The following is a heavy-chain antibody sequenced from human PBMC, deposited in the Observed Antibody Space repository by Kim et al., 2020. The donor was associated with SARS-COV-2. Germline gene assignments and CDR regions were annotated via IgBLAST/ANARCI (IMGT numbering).Heavy chain of an antibody. CDR2: IKQDAYET. CDR3: ARGVAVAPHYYYHYGMDV. J-gene: IGHJ6*02. V-gene: IGHV3-7*03. Sequence: GGSLRLSCAASEFTFDTYCMSWVRQAPGKGLEWVANIKQDAYETYYVDSVKGRFTISRDNAKNLLYLQMNSLRAEDTAVYYCARGVAVAPHYYYHYGMDVWGQGTTVTVSS. D-gene: IGHD6-19*01. CDR1: EFTFDTYC.